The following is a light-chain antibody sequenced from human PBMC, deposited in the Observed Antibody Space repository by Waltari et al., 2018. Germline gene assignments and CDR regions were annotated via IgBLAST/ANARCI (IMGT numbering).Light chain of an antibody. V-gene: IGLV2-23*01. Sequence: QSALTQPASVSGSPGQSITISCTGTSSDVGNYNLVSWYQQHPGKVPPLIIYEDRKRPSGVSNRFSGSKSGYTASLTISGLQPEDESEYHCSSYANTNTFVFGTGTKVTVL. CDR1: SSDVGNYNL. J-gene: IGLJ1*01. CDR3: SSYANTNTFV. CDR2: EDR.